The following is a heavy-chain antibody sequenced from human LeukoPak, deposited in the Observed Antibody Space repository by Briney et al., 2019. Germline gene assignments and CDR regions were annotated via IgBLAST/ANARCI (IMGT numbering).Heavy chain of an antibody. V-gene: IGHV4-59*01. CDR2: IYYSGST. CDR1: GGSISSYY. Sequence: SETLSLTCTVSGGSISSYYWSWIRQPPGKGLEWIGYIYYSGSTNYNPSLKSRVTISVDTSKNQFSLKLSSVTAADTAVYYCARDLYGDYVDYWGQGTLVTVSS. D-gene: IGHD4-17*01. CDR3: ARDLYGDYVDY. J-gene: IGHJ4*02.